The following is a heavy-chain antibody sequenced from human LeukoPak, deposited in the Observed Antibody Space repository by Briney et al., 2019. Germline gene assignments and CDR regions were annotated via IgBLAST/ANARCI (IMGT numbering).Heavy chain of an antibody. CDR1: GGYISSYY. Sequence: SETLSLTCTVSGGYISSYYWSWIRQPPGKGLEWIGYIYYSGSTNYNPSLKSRVTISVDTSKNQFSLKLSSVTAADTAVYYCASGYCGGDCYYYYYMDVWGKGTTVTVSS. J-gene: IGHJ6*03. V-gene: IGHV4-59*01. D-gene: IGHD2-21*02. CDR2: IYYSGST. CDR3: ASGYCGGDCYYYYYMDV.